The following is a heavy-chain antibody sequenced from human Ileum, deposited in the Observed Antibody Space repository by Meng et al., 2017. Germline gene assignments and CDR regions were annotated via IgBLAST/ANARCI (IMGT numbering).Heavy chain of an antibody. D-gene: IGHD3-3*01. CDR1: GGSVSSNIAA. CDR2: TYYRSKWYS. CDR3: ASGSGSLDY. J-gene: IGHJ4*02. Sequence: QLQRQQSGPGLVKPSQARPPTCAVSGGSVSSNIAALNWIRQSPLRGLEWLGRTYYRSKWYSEYAVSVKSRISITPDTSKNQFSLQMNSVTPEDTAVYYCASGSGSLDYWGPGTLVTVSS. V-gene: IGHV6-1*01.